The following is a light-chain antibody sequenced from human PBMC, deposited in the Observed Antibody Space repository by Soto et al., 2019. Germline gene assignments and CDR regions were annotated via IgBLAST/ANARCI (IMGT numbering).Light chain of an antibody. V-gene: IGKV3-20*01. CDR3: QQYVSSVT. J-gene: IGKJ1*01. Sequence: EIVLTQSPGSLSLSPGERATLSCRASQSVDSSFFAWYQQKPGQAPRLLIYGASNRATGIPDRFSGSGSGTDFTLTISRLEPEEFAVYYCQQYVSSVTFGQGTKVEIK. CDR1: QSVDSSF. CDR2: GAS.